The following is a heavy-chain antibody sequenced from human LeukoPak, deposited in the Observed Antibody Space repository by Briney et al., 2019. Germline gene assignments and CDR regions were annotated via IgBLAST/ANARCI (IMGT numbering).Heavy chain of an antibody. V-gene: IGHV1-46*01. CDR3: ARDNGYSYGPRIAAAGTQFDY. Sequence: ASVKVSCKASGYTFTSYYMHWVRQAPGQGLEWMGIINPSGGSTSYAQKLQGRVTMTRDTSTSTVYMELSSLRSEDTAVYYCARDNGYSYGPRIAAAGTQFDYWGQGTLVTVSS. D-gene: IGHD6-13*01. CDR1: GYTFTSYY. J-gene: IGHJ4*02. CDR2: INPSGGST.